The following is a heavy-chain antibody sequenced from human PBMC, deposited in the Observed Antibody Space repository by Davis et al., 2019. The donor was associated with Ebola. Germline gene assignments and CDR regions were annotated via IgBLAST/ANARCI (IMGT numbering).Heavy chain of an antibody. V-gene: IGHV2-70*17. D-gene: IGHD3-10*01. J-gene: IGHJ1*01. CDR3: ARVGFRSGNRAAEYIQH. CDR1: GFSLTTSEMC. CDR2: IDRDDEK. Sequence: SGPTLAQPTQTLTLTCTFSGFSLTTSEMCVSWVRQPPGSALEWLARIDRDDEKFYSTSLKTRLTISKDTTRNQVVLTMTNMDPVDTATYYCARVGFRSGNRAAEYIQHWGQGTLVTVSS.